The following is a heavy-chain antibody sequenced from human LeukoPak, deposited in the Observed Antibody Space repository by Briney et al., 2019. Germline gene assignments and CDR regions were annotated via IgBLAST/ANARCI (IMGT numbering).Heavy chain of an antibody. J-gene: IGHJ4*02. V-gene: IGHV4-34*01. Sequence: SETLSLTCAVYGGFFSGYYWSWIRQPPGKGLEWIGEINHSGSTNYNPSLKSRVTISVDTSKNQFSLKLSSVTAADTAVYYCARGWDGYNSWGQGTLVTVSS. CDR1: GGFFSGYY. CDR3: ARGWDGYNS. D-gene: IGHD5-12*01. CDR2: INHSGST.